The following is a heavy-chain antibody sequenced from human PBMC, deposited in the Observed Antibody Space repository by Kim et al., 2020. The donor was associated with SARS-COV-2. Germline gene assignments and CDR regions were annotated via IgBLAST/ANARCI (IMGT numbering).Heavy chain of an antibody. Sequence: SRVTISVYTSKNQFSLKLSSVTAADTAVYYCARGRVLLWFGELLAYYFDYWGQGALVTVSS. V-gene: IGHV4-34*01. CDR3: ARGRVLLWFGELLAYYFDY. D-gene: IGHD3-10*01. J-gene: IGHJ4*02.